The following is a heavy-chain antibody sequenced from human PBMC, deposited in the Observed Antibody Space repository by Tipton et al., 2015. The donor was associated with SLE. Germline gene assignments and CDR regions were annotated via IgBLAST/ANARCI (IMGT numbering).Heavy chain of an antibody. V-gene: IGHV1-69*13. CDR3: ARDTFSGYYGMDV. J-gene: IGHJ6*02. CDR2: IIPIFGRA. CDR1: GYSFASYG. Sequence: QLVQSGGEVKKPGASVKVSCKASGYSFASYGIAWVRQAPGQGLEWMGGIIPIFGRASYAQKFQGRVTITADESTSTAYMELSSLRSEDTAVYYCARDTFSGYYGMDVWGQGTTVTVFS.